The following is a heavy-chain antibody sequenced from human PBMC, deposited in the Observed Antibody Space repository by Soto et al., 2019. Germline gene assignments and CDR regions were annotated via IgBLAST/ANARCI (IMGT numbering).Heavy chain of an antibody. CDR3: ARGSYASTFAY. CDR2: LNLGXST. CDR1: RGSFIGYS. J-gene: IGHJ4*02. Sequence: XXTLSLTCGVSRGSFIGYSWSWIRQPPGKGMEWIWXLNLGXSTYYKQSLKXXVTISVDTXKNQLSLKLSSVNDADKDVYFCARGSYASTFAYWGKGTLVTVYS. D-gene: IGHD3-16*01. V-gene: IGHV4-34*01.